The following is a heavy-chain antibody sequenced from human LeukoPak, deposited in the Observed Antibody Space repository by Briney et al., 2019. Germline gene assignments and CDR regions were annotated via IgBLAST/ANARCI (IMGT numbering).Heavy chain of an antibody. CDR1: GGSFSNYN. D-gene: IGHD6-19*01. CDR2: IHHSGST. CDR3: ARGVILVAGRKRSYSFDP. Sequence: SETLSLTCVLSGGSFSNYNWTWIRQSPGKGLEWIGEIHHSGSTNDNPSLKGRVTISVDTSHNLFSLNLTPVTAADTGVYYCARGVILVAGRKRSYSFDPWGQGTLVTVSS. J-gene: IGHJ5*02. V-gene: IGHV4-34*01.